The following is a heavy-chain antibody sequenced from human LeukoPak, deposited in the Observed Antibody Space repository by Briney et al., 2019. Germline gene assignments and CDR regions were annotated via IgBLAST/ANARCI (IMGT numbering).Heavy chain of an antibody. CDR1: GGSITSSSYN. Sequence: SETLSLTCTVSGGSITSSSYNWGWIRQPPGKGLEWIGIVYYSGSTYYNPSLKSRVTISVDTSKNQFSLKLSSVTAADTAVYYCARGVAAREDYYYYYYIDVWGKGTTVTVSS. J-gene: IGHJ6*03. CDR2: VYYSGST. V-gene: IGHV4-39*07. CDR3: ARGVAAREDYYYYYYIDV. D-gene: IGHD6-6*01.